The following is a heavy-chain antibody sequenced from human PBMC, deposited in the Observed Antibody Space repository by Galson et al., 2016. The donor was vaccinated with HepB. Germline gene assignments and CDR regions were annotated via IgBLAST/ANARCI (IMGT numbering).Heavy chain of an antibody. V-gene: IGHV3-53*01. J-gene: IGHJ6*02. Sequence: SLRLSCAASGFTVSDTYMSWVHQAPGKGLEWASVIYSGGPTYYPDSVMGRFTISRDNSKNTVYLQMNSLRAEDTAVYFCAKGRDGYVSVMDVWGQGTTVTVSS. D-gene: IGHD5-24*01. CDR3: AKGRDGYVSVMDV. CDR2: IYSGGPT. CDR1: GFTVSDTY.